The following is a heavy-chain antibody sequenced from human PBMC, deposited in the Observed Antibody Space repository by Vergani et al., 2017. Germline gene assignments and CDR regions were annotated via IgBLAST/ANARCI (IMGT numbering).Heavy chain of an antibody. CDR3: ARVLLWFGESPREVYYYGMDV. CDR1: GYTFTSYG. J-gene: IGHJ6*02. V-gene: IGHV1-18*01. CDR2: ISAYNGNT. D-gene: IGHD3-10*01. Sequence: QVQLVQSGAEVKKPGASVKVSCKASGYTFTSYGISWVRQAPGQGLEWMGWISAYNGNTNYAQKLQGRVTMTTDTSTSTAYMELRSLRSDDTAVYYCARVLLWFGESPREVYYYGMDVWGQGTTVTVSS.